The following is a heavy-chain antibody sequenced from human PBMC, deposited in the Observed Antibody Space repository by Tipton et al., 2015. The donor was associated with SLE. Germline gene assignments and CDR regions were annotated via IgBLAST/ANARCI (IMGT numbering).Heavy chain of an antibody. CDR2: IRYDGSNK. V-gene: IGHV3-30*02. D-gene: IGHD6-6*01. J-gene: IGHJ4*02. CDR3: ARAWVSSSPYFDY. Sequence: SLRLSCAASGFTFSSYGMHWVRQAPGKGLEWVAFIRYDGSNKYYADSVKGRFTISRDNSKNTLYLQMNSLRAEDTAVYYCARAWVSSSPYFDYWGQGTLVTVSS. CDR1: GFTFSSYG.